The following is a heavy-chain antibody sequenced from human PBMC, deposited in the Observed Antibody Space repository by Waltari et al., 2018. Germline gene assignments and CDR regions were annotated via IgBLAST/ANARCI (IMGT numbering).Heavy chain of an antibody. D-gene: IGHD4-17*01. Sequence: SWIRQAPGKGLEWVSAISGSGGSTYYADSVKGRFTISRDNSKNTLYLQMNSLRAEDTAVYYCAKRGTTGGAFDYWGQGTLVTVSS. CDR3: AKRGTTGGAFDY. CDR2: ISGSGGST. V-gene: IGHV3-23*01. J-gene: IGHJ4*02.